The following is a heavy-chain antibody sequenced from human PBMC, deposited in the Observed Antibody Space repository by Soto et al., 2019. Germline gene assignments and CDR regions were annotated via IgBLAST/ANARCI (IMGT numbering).Heavy chain of an antibody. CDR2: VSSNGGST. J-gene: IGHJ4*02. Sequence: PGGSLRLSCAASGFTFSSYAMHWVRQAPGKGLEYVSAVSSNGGSTYYANSVKGRFTISRDNSKNTLYLQMGSLRAEDMAVYYCARASYDFWSGYYPCWGQGTLVTLSS. V-gene: IGHV3-64*01. CDR1: GFTFSSYA. D-gene: IGHD3-3*01. CDR3: ARASYDFWSGYYPC.